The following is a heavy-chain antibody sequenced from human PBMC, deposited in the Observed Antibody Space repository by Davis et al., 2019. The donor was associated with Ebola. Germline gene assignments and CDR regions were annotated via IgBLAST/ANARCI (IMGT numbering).Heavy chain of an antibody. CDR2: ISGSGGST. Sequence: GESLKISCAASGFSVSINHMSWVRQAPGKGLEWVSAISGSGGSTYYADSVKGRFTISRDNSKNALYLQMNSLRTADTAMYYCARGGYYDSNGYSHAAFDIWGQGTMVTVSS. J-gene: IGHJ3*02. CDR1: GFSVSINH. CDR3: ARGGYYDSNGYSHAAFDI. D-gene: IGHD3-22*01. V-gene: IGHV3-66*02.